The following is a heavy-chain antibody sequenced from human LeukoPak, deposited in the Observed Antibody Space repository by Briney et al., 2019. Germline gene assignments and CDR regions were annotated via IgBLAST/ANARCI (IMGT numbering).Heavy chain of an antibody. CDR2: IWYDGSNK. CDR1: GFTFSSYG. Sequence: GRSLRLSCAASGFTFSSYGMHWVRQAPGKGLEWVAVIWYDGSNKYYADSVKGRFTISRYNSKNTLYLQMNSLRAEDTAVYYCARDRRAPYGDYGLDYWGQGTLVTVSS. CDR3: ARDRRAPYGDYGLDY. V-gene: IGHV3-33*01. J-gene: IGHJ4*02. D-gene: IGHD4-17*01.